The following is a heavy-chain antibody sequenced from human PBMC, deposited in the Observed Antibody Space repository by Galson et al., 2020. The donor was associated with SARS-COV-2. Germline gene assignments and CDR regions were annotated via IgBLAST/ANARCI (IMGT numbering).Heavy chain of an antibody. CDR2: ISAYNGNT. CDR1: GYTFTSYG. Sequence: ASVKVSCKASGYTFTSYGISWVRQAPGQGLEWMGWISAYNGNTNYAQKLQGRVTMTTDTSTSTAYMELRSLRSDDTAVYYCARGRYIVVVPAATNYYYYGMDVWGQGTTVTVSS. V-gene: IGHV1-18*01. J-gene: IGHJ6*02. D-gene: IGHD2-2*01. CDR3: ARGRYIVVVPAATNYYYYGMDV.